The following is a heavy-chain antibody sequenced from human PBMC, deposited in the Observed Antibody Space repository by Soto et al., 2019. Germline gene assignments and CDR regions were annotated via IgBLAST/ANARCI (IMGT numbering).Heavy chain of an antibody. CDR2: MNPNSGNT. V-gene: IGHV1-8*01. Sequence: GASVKVSCKASGYTFTSYDINWVRQATGQGLEWMGWMNPNSGNTGYAQKFQGRVTMTRNTSISTAYMKLSSLRSEDTAVYYCARGVPAVAGTGYYYYYMDVWGKGTTVTVSS. D-gene: IGHD6-19*01. CDR1: GYTFTSYD. CDR3: ARGVPAVAGTGYYYYYMDV. J-gene: IGHJ6*03.